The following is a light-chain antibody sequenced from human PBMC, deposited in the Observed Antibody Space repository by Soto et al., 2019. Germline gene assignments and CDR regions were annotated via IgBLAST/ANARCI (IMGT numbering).Light chain of an antibody. CDR1: QSVSSN. CDR3: QQYDTSPQK. CDR2: GAS. Sequence: EIVITHAPNSLSTSPRHIRPLSCRASQSVSSNLAWYQQKPGQAPRLLIYGASSRATGIPDRFSGSGSGTDFALTISRLEPEDFAVYYCQQYDTSPQKFGQGTKVDIK. V-gene: IGKV3-20*01. J-gene: IGKJ1*01.